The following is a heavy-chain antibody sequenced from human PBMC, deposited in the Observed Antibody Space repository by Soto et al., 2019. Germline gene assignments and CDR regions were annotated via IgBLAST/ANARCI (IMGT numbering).Heavy chain of an antibody. CDR3: AKDRVGIAARRYWFDP. J-gene: IGHJ5*02. Sequence: QVQLVQSGPEVKKPGASVKVSCKASGYSFTGYYIYWVRQAPGQGLDWMGWINPNSGVTTYAQKFQGRVTMTRDTSMNTAYMELSGLTSNDTAMYYCAKDRVGIAARRYWFDPWGQGTLVTVSS. V-gene: IGHV1-2*02. D-gene: IGHD6-6*01. CDR1: GYSFTGYY. CDR2: INPNSGVT.